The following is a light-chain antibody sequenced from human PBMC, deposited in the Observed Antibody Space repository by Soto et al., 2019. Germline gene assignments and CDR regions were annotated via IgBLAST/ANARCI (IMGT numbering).Light chain of an antibody. CDR3: CSYADTYTWL. CDR2: EVS. V-gene: IGLV2-11*01. J-gene: IGLJ2*01. CDR1: SSDVGGYNY. Sequence: QSALTQPASVSGSPGQSITISCTGTSSDVGGYNYVSWYQQHPGKAPKLMIYEVSNRPSGVPDRFSGSKFANTASLTISGLQAEDEADYYCCSYADTYTWLFGGGTKVTVL.